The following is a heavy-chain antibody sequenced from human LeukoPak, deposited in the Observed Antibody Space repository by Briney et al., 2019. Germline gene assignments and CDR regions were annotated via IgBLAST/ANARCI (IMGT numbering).Heavy chain of an antibody. Sequence: PGGSLRLSCAASGFTFNNAWMSWVRQAPGKGLEWVGRIKSETDGGTTDSAAPVKGRFTISRDDSKNTLYLQMNSLKTEDTAVYYCARDYYDSSGYYYKEGVGYWGQGTLVTVSS. CDR1: GFTFNNAW. V-gene: IGHV3-15*01. D-gene: IGHD3-22*01. CDR2: IKSETDGGTT. J-gene: IGHJ4*02. CDR3: ARDYYDSSGYYYKEGVGY.